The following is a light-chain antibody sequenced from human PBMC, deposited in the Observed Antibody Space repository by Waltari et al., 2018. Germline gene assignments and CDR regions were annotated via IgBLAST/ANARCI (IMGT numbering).Light chain of an antibody. Sequence: DIQMTQSPSTLSASVGDRVTITCRARQSISVWLRWYQQKPGKAPNLRIYEASSLESGVPSRFRGSGSGTEFTLTISSLQPDDFATYYCQQYNSFPWTFGQGTKVEN. CDR2: EAS. CDR1: QSISVW. CDR3: QQYNSFPWT. J-gene: IGKJ1*01. V-gene: IGKV1-5*03.